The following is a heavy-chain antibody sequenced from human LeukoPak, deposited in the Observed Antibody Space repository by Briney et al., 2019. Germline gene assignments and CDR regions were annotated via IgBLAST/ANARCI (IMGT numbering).Heavy chain of an antibody. V-gene: IGHV7-4-1*02. CDR1: GYTFTSYG. J-gene: IGHJ4*02. D-gene: IGHD4-17*01. CDR2: INTNTGNP. Sequence: ASVKVSCKASGYTFTSYGISWVRQAPGQGLEWMGWINTNTGNPTYAQGFTGRFVFSLDTSVSTAYLQISSLKAEDTAVYYCARSLTTVTTFADYWGQGTLVTVSS. CDR3: ARSLTTVTTFADY.